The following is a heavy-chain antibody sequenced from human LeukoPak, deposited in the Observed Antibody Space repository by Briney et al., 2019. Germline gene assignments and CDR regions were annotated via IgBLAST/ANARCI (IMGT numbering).Heavy chain of an antibody. J-gene: IGHJ4*02. CDR1: GFTFSNSA. Sequence: GGSLRLSCAASGFTFSNSAMNWVRQVPGKRLEWVSSIDYDSSHIYYAASVRGRFTISRDNARNSVYQQMNSLRVEDTAVYYCARDPLRYLRVGHYDYWGQGTLVAVSS. V-gene: IGHV3-21*01. CDR2: IDYDSSHI. D-gene: IGHD3-9*01. CDR3: ARDPLRYLRVGHYDY.